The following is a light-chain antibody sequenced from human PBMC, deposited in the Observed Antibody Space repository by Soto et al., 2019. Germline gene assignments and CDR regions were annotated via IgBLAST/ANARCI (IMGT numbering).Light chain of an antibody. J-gene: IGLJ3*02. V-gene: IGLV2-11*01. Sequence: QSALTQPRSVSGSHGQSVTMSCTGTGSDIGGYNYVSWYQHHPGKAPKLLIYVVTNRPSGVPDRFSGSKSGNTASLTISGLQTEDEADYYCCSYAGSFTWVFGGGTKLTVL. CDR3: CSYAGSFTWV. CDR1: GSDIGGYNY. CDR2: VVT.